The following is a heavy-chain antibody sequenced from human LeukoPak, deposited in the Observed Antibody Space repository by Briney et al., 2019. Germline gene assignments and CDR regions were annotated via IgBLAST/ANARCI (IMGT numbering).Heavy chain of an antibody. CDR1: GFTFSTYS. V-gene: IGHV3-48*02. Sequence: GGSLRLSCAASGFTFSTYSMNWVRQAPGKGLEWVSYISGSSNRIYYADSVKGRFTISRDNAKNSLYLQMNSLRDEDTAVYYCAREAPYDNSAYAYWGRGTLVTVSS. J-gene: IGHJ4*02. D-gene: IGHD3-22*01. CDR2: ISGSSNRI. CDR3: AREAPYDNSAYAY.